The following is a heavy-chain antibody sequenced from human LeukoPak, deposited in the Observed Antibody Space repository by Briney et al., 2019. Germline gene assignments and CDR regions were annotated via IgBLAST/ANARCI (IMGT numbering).Heavy chain of an antibody. J-gene: IGHJ3*02. CDR1: GGSISSYY. Sequence: SETLSLTCTVSGGSISSYYWSWIRQPAGKGLEWIGRIYTSGSTNYNPSLKSRVTMSVDTSKNQFSLKLSSVTAADTAVYYCARAGDILTGYYKGLEGAFDNWGQGTMVTVSS. V-gene: IGHV4-4*07. CDR2: IYTSGST. CDR3: ARAGDILTGYYKGLEGAFDN. D-gene: IGHD3-9*01.